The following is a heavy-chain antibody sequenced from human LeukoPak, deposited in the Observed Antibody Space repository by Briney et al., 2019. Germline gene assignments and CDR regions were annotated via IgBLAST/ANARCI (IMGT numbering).Heavy chain of an antibody. J-gene: IGHJ5*02. V-gene: IGHV3-30*04. CDR1: GFTFSSYA. CDR2: ISYDGSNK. D-gene: IGHD2-2*01. CDR3: AKLVGDWFDP. Sequence: GGSLRLSCAASGFTFSSYAMHWVRQAPGKGLEWVAVISYDGSNKYYADSVKGRFTISRDNSKNTLYLQMNSLRAEDTAVYYCAKLVGDWFDPWGQGTLVTVSS.